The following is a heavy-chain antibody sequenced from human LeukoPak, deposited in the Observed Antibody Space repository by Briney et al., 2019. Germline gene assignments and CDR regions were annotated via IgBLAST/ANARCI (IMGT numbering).Heavy chain of an antibody. J-gene: IGHJ4*02. CDR1: GFTFSNCA. CDR3: AREPSEYSTNWPNYFDY. CDR2: VSGNGGTT. V-gene: IGHV3-23*01. Sequence: RGSLRLSCAASGFTFSNCAMTWVRQAPGKGLEWVSSVSGNGGTTYYADSVKGRFAISRGNSENTLYLQMSSLRAEDTAIYYCAREPSEYSTNWPNYFDYWGQGTPVTVSS. D-gene: IGHD6-13*01.